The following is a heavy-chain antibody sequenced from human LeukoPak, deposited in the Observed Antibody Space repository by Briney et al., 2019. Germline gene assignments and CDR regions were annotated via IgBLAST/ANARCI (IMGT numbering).Heavy chain of an antibody. Sequence: GGSLRLSCAAYGFTFNNYWMNWVRQAPGKGLEWVANIKQDGSEQYYVDSVKGRFTISRDNAKNSLYLQMNSLRAEDTAVYYCAKGGWGGQQLAHYFDYWGQGTLVTVSS. V-gene: IGHV3-7*01. J-gene: IGHJ4*02. D-gene: IGHD6-13*01. CDR2: IKQDGSEQ. CDR1: GFTFNNYW. CDR3: AKGGWGGQQLAHYFDY.